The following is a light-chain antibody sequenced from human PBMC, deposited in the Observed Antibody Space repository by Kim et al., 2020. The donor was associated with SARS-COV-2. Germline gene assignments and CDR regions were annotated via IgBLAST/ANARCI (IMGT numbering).Light chain of an antibody. J-gene: IGLJ2*01. Sequence: SVGPGKTPGVACGGNNIGSKSVPWYQRKPGQAPVLVIYYDRDRPSGIPERFSGSNSGNTATLTISRVEAGDEADYYCQVWDSSSVVFGGGTQLTVL. CDR2: YDR. CDR3: QVWDSSSVV. CDR1: NIGSKS. V-gene: IGLV3-21*04.